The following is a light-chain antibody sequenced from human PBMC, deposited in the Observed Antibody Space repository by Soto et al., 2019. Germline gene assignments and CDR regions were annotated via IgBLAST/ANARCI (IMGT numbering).Light chain of an antibody. CDR1: SSDVGGYNY. V-gene: IGLV2-8*01. Sequence: QTVVTQPPSASGSPGQSVTISCTGTSSDVGGYNYVSWYQQHPGKAPKLMIYEVTQRPSGIPDRFSGSKSGNTASLTVSGLQAEDEADYYCSSYAGGNNVIFGGGTKLTVL. J-gene: IGLJ2*01. CDR3: SSYAGGNNVI. CDR2: EVT.